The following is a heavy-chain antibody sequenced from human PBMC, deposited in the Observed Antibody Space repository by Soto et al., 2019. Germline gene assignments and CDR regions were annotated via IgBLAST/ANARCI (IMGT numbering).Heavy chain of an antibody. CDR2: IYWDEDK. Sequence: ITLKESGPTLVKPTQTLTLTCNFSGFSLSTRGVAVGWVRQPPGKALGWLALIYWDEDKWYSPSLKSRLTITDDTSKTQVVLTMTTMDPVDTATYYCAHRPRGYAYYFDYWGQGTLVTVSS. V-gene: IGHV2-5*02. D-gene: IGHD5-12*01. CDR3: AHRPRGYAYYFDY. J-gene: IGHJ4*02. CDR1: GFSLSTRGVA.